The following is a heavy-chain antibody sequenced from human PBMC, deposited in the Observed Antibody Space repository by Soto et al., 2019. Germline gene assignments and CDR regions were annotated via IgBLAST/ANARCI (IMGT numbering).Heavy chain of an antibody. CDR3: ARTLPNRRRFYS. V-gene: IGHV4-59*01. CDR2: IYNSGRY. J-gene: IGHJ4*02. CDR1: GGFI. Sequence: PETLSLTCTFSGGFIWGWIRQSPDKGLEWIGYIYNSGRYNYNPPLERRLTISIDTSQNRFSLRLASVTAADTAVYYCARTLPNRRRFYSWSQGTLVTVS. D-gene: IGHD1-1*01.